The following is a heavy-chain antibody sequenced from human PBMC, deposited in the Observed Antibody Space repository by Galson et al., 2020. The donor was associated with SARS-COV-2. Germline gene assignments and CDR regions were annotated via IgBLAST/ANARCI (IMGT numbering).Heavy chain of an antibody. J-gene: IGHJ6*02. CDR2: SIASFGTA. Sequence: SVKVTCKDSGGTFSRYEISWVRQAAGQGLEWMGGSIASFGTANYAQKFQGRVTITADESTSTAYMELSSLRSEDTAVYYCARTDEWFGELSEFRIVGMDVWGQGTTVTVSS. V-gene: IGHV1-69*13. D-gene: IGHD3-10*01. CDR1: GGTFSRYE. CDR3: ARTDEWFGELSEFRIVGMDV.